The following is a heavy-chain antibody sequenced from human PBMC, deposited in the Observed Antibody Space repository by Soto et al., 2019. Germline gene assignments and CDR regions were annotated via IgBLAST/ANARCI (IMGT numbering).Heavy chain of an antibody. D-gene: IGHD6-25*01. CDR3: GRGVSSGWNPIRVDP. Sequence: QVHLQESAPGLVKPSDTLSLTCSVSGDSVKSVGYYWTWIRQPPGKGFGWLGDTYNTGTSRFNASLWGRRSISADASSNRFSLTLTSVTAAVTAVYFCGRGVSSGWNPIRVDPWGHGALV. J-gene: IGHJ5*02. CDR2: TYNTGTS. CDR1: GDSVKSVGYY. V-gene: IGHV4-31*03.